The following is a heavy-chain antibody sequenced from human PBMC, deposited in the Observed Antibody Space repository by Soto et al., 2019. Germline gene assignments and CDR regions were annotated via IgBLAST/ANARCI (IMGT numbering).Heavy chain of an antibody. CDR1: GYTFTSYD. D-gene: IGHD6-25*01. V-gene: IGHV1-8*01. Sequence: GASVKVSCKASGYTFTSYDINWVRQATGQGLEWMGWMNPNSGNTGYAQKFQGRVTMTRNTSISTAYMELSSLRSEDTAVYYCARGKGRIAAADPYYFDYWGQGTLVTVSS. J-gene: IGHJ4*02. CDR3: ARGKGRIAAADPYYFDY. CDR2: MNPNSGNT.